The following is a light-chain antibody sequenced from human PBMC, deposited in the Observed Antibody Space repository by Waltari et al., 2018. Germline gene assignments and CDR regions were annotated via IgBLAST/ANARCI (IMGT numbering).Light chain of an antibody. Sequence: WDQQPPRKAPKLMIYECSKLPAGVPERFLGGTAGNAASLTISEIQAEDEADYYHCSYAGSYTFVFGTGTKVTVL. CDR3: CSYAGSYTFV. V-gene: IGLV2-11*01. J-gene: IGLJ1*01. CDR2: ECS.